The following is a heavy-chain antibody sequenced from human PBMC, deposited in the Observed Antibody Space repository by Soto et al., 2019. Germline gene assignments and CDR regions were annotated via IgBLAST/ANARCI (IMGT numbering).Heavy chain of an antibody. Sequence: GGSLRLSCAASGFTFSSHAMHWVRQAPGKGLEWVAVVSYDGSNKYYAGSVKGRFTISRDNSKNTQYLQMNSLGVEDTAVYYCARESVDIATTMLPDFDYWGQGTVVTVSS. V-gene: IGHV3-30*03. CDR1: GFTFSSHA. D-gene: IGHD5-12*01. CDR3: ARESVDIATTMLPDFDY. CDR2: VSYDGSNK. J-gene: IGHJ4*02.